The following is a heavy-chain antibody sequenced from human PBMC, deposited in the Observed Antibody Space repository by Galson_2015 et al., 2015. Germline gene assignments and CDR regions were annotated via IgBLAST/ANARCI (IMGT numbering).Heavy chain of an antibody. V-gene: IGHV1-69*13. CDR1: GGTFSSYA. J-gene: IGHJ4*02. CDR2: IIPIFGTA. Sequence: SVKVSCKASGGTFSSYAISWVRQAPGQGLEWMVGIIPIFGTANYAQKFQGRVTITADESTSTAYMELSSLRSEDTAVYYCARDYDILTGYQYWGQGTLVTVSS. CDR3: ARDYDILTGYQY. D-gene: IGHD3-9*01.